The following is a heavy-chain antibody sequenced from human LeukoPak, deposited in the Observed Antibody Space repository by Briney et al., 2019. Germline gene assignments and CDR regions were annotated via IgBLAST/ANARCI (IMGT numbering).Heavy chain of an antibody. V-gene: IGHV4-59*01. J-gene: IGHJ6*03. D-gene: IGHD2-2*02. Sequence: SETLSLTCTVSGGSISSYYWSWIRQSPGKGLEWIGYIYYSGSTNYNPSLKSRVTISVDTSKNQFSLKLSSVTAADTAVYYCARERCSSTSCYTEDYYYMDVWGKGTTVTVSS. CDR1: GGSISSYY. CDR2: IYYSGST. CDR3: ARERCSSTSCYTEDYYYMDV.